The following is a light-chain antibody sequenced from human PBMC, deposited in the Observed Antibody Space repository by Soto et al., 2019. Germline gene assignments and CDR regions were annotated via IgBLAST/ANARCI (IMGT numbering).Light chain of an antibody. CDR2: DVS. CDR1: QSVTKY. CDR3: QKYNSALRT. Sequence: EVVLTQSPATLSLSPGERATLSCRASQSVTKYLAWYQQKPGQALRLLMYDVSKRATGIPARFSGSGSGTDFTLTISSLEPEDFAVYYCQKYNSALRTFGGGTKVEIK. J-gene: IGKJ4*01. V-gene: IGKV3-11*01.